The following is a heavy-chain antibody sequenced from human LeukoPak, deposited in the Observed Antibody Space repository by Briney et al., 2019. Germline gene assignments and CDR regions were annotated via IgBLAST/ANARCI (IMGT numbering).Heavy chain of an antibody. CDR1: GFSLDVFT. CDR2: IEGSGIT. Sequence: GGSLRLSCAVSGFSLDVFTVHWVRQAPGKGLEWLSLIEGSGITSYAGSVKGRFTISRDNAKNPLDLQMNSLRVDDTAVYYCVRDRGYSTFDYWGQGTLVIVSS. D-gene: IGHD4-23*01. J-gene: IGHJ4*02. V-gene: IGHV3-43*01. CDR3: VRDRGYSTFDY.